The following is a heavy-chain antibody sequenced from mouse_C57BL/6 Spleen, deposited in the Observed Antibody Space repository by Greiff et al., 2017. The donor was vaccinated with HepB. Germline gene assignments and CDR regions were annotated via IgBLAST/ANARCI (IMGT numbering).Heavy chain of an antibody. J-gene: IGHJ3*01. Sequence: VQLKQSGAELVRPGASVKLSCTASGFNIKDYYMHWVKQRPEQGLEWIGRIDPEDGDTEYAPKFQGKATMTADTSSNTAYLQLSSLTSEDTAVYYCTLDSSGYVSWFAYWGQGTLVTVSA. D-gene: IGHD3-2*02. CDR1: GFNIKDYY. CDR3: TLDSSGYVSWFAY. V-gene: IGHV14-1*01. CDR2: IDPEDGDT.